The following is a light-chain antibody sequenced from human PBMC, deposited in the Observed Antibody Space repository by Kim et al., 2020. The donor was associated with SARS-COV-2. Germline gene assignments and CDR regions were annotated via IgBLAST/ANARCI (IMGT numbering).Light chain of an antibody. Sequence: PRERATPSCRPGQRVSSSHLAWYQQKPGQAPRLLIYGASTRATGIPDRFSGSGSGTDFTLTISRLEPEDFAVFYCQKYGSTWTFGQGTKVDIK. V-gene: IGKV3-20*01. CDR2: GAS. J-gene: IGKJ1*01. CDR3: QKYGSTWT. CDR1: QRVSSSH.